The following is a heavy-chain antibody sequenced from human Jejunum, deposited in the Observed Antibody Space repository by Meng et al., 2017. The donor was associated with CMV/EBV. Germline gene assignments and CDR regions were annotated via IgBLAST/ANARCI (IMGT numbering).Heavy chain of an antibody. CDR3: ARINDYGGAHYGMDV. CDR2: ISNRGSCI. D-gene: IGHD4/OR15-4a*01. J-gene: IGHJ6*02. Sequence: FTLNNCNMNWVRQAPGKGLEWVSSISNRGSCIFYADSAKGRFTISRDNAKNSPYLQMNGLRAEDTAFYYCARINDYGGAHYGMDVWGQGTTVTVSS. V-gene: IGHV3-21*06. CDR1: FTLNNCN.